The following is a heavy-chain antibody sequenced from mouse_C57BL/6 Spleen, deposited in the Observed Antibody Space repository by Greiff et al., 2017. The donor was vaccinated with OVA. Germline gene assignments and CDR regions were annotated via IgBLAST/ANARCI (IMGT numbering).Heavy chain of an antibody. CDR2: INYDGSST. V-gene: IGHV5-16*01. CDR3: AREGSYWYFDV. J-gene: IGHJ1*03. CDR1: GFTFSDYY. Sequence: EVKLMESEGGLVQPGSSMKLSCTASGFTFSDYYMAWVRQVPEKGLEWVANINYDGSSTYYLDSLKSRFIISRDNAKNILYLQMSSLKSEDTATXYCAREGSYWYFDVWGTGTTVTVSS.